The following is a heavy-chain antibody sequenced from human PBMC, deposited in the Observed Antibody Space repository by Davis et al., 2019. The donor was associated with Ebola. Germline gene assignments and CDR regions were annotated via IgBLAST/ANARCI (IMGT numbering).Heavy chain of an antibody. CDR3: ARDMIVPLNDAFDI. J-gene: IGHJ3*02. CDR1: GVSFRGYY. Sequence: MPSESLSLSCAAYGVSFRGYYRSWIRQPPGKGLEWIAEISHSGGTTYHPSLKSRVTILVDTFKNQFSLKLSPVTAADTAVYYCARDMIVPLNDAFDIWGQGTMVTVSS. V-gene: IGHV4-34*01. D-gene: IGHD3-22*01. CDR2: ISHSGGT.